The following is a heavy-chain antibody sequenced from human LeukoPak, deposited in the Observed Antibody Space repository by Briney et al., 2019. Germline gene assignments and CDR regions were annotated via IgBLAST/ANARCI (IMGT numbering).Heavy chain of an antibody. CDR3: ARVEAYYMDV. CDR2: IIPIFGTA. V-gene: IGHV1-69*05. J-gene: IGHJ6*03. Sequence: SVKVSCKAAGGTFSSYAISWVRQAPGQGLEWMGGIIPIFGTANYAQKFQGRVTITTDESTSTAYMELSSLRSDDTAVYYCARVEAYYMDVWGKGTTVTVSS. D-gene: IGHD3-3*01. CDR1: GGTFSSYA.